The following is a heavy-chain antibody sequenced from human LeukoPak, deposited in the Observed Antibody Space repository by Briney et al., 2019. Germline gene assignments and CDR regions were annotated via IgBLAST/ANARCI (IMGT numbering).Heavy chain of an antibody. D-gene: IGHD6-19*01. CDR2: IANDGSRK. CDR3: TRGRWLERGDYFDY. Sequence: PGESLRLSCTASGLTFGNYPIHWVRQAPGKGLEWVAVIANDGSRKYYADSVKGRFTISRDNSQNTLYLQMDSLGTEDTAIYYCTRGRWLERGDYFDYWGQGTLVTVSS. V-gene: IGHV3-30*04. CDR1: GLTFGNYP. J-gene: IGHJ4*02.